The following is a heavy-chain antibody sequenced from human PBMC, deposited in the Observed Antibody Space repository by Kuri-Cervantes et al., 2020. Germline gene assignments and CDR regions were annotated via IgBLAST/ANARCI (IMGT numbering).Heavy chain of an antibody. D-gene: IGHD2-15*01. CDR2: ISSSGSTI. Sequence: GESLKISCAASGFTFSDYYMSWIRQAPGKGLEWVSYISSSGSTIYYADSVKGRFTISRDNAKNSLYLQMNSLRAEDTAVYYCATEPKPSIYCSGGSCYSRLGWDYWGQGTLVTVSS. CDR1: GFTFSDYY. CDR3: ATEPKPSIYCSGGSCYSRLGWDY. V-gene: IGHV3-11*01. J-gene: IGHJ4*02.